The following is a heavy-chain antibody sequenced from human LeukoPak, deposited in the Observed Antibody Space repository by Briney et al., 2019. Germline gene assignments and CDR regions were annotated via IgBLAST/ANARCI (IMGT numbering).Heavy chain of an antibody. D-gene: IGHD4-11*01. CDR3: ARGSYSTVPELFDY. CDR2: ISYDGSNK. J-gene: IGHJ4*02. V-gene: IGHV3-30*04. Sequence: GGSLRLSCAASGFTFSSYAMHWVRQAPRKGLEWVAVISYDGSNKYYADSVKGRFTISRDNSKNTLYLQMNSLRAEDTAVYYCARGSYSTVPELFDYWGQGTLVTVSS. CDR1: GFTFSSYA.